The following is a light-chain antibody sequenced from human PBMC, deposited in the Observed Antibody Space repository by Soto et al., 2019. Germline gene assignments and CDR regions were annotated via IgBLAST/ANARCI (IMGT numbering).Light chain of an antibody. CDR1: QSVSSSY. V-gene: IGKV3-20*01. J-gene: IGKJ1*01. Sequence: EIVLTQSPGTLSVSPGERATLSCRASQSVSSSYLAWYQQKPGQAPRLLIYGVSSRATGIPDRFSGSGSGTDFTLTISRLEPEEFAVYYCQQYGSSLWTFGQGTKVDIK. CDR3: QQYGSSLWT. CDR2: GVS.